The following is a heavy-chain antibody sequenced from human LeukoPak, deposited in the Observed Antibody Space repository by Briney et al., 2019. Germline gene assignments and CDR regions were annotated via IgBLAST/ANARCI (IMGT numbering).Heavy chain of an antibody. J-gene: IGHJ6*03. D-gene: IGHD3-10*01. CDR1: GGSISSSSSY. CDR2: IYYSGSS. V-gene: IGHV4-39*07. CDR3: ARGVQGSGSYPSLYCYYYYMDV. Sequence: SETLSLTCSVSGGSISSSSSYWGWIRQPPGKGLEWIGSIYYSGSSFDNPSLKSRVTISVDTSKNQFSLKLSSVTAADTAVYYCARGVQGSGSYPSLYCYYYYMDVWGKGTTVTISS.